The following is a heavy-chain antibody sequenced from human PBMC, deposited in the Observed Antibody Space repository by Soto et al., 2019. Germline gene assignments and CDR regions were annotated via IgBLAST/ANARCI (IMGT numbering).Heavy chain of an antibody. V-gene: IGHV3-23*01. Sequence: GGSLRLSCAASGFTFSSYAMSWVRQAPGKGLEWVSAISGSGGSTYYADSVKGRFTISRDNSKNTLYLQMNSLRAEDTAVYYCAKDRNDYGDYWGRDAFDIWGQGTMVTVSS. J-gene: IGHJ3*02. CDR1: GFTFSSYA. D-gene: IGHD4-17*01. CDR3: AKDRNDYGDYWGRDAFDI. CDR2: ISGSGGST.